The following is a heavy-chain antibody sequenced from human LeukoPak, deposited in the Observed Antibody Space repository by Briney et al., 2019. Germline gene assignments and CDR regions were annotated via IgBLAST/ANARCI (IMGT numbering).Heavy chain of an antibody. CDR3: ARDRGSSVFFDY. Sequence: SGGSLRLSCAASGFTFSSYGMHWVRQAPGKGLAWVAVIWYDGSNKYYADSVKGRFTISRDNSKNTLYLQMNSLRAEDTAVYYCARDRGSSVFFDYWGQGTLVTVSS. CDR2: IWYDGSNK. J-gene: IGHJ4*02. D-gene: IGHD2-2*01. CDR1: GFTFSSYG. V-gene: IGHV3-33*01.